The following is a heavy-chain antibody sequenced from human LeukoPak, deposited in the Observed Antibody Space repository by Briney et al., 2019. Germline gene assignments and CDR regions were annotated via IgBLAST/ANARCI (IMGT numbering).Heavy chain of an antibody. CDR3: ARGEPYCSSTSCYIYYYYYYGMDV. J-gene: IGHJ6*02. CDR2: IYDSGSI. V-gene: IGHV4-59*12. CDR1: GGSISSYY. D-gene: IGHD2-2*02. Sequence: PSETLSLTCTVSGGSISSYYWSWIRQPPGKGLEWIGYIYDSGSINYNPSLKSRVAISVDKSKNQFSLKLSSVTAADTAVYYCARGEPYCSSTSCYIYYYYYYGMDVWGQGTTVTVSS.